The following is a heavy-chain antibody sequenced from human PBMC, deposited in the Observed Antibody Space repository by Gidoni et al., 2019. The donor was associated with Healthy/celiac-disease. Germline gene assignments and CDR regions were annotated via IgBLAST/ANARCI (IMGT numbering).Heavy chain of an antibody. Sequence: EVHLVDSGGGLVKPGGSLRLSCAASGFTFSSYTMNWVRQAPGKGLEWVSSIASSSSYIYYADSVKGRFTIARDNAKNSLYLQMNSLRAEDTAVYYCARDSTRPSNTELPFDYWGQGTLVTVSS. CDR3: ARDSTRPSNTELPFDY. V-gene: IGHV3-21*01. J-gene: IGHJ4*02. D-gene: IGHD1-26*01. CDR2: IASSSSYI. CDR1: GFTFSSYT.